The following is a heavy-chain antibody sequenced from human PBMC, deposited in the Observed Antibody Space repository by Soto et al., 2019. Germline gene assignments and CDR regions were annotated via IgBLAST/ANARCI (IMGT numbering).Heavy chain of an antibody. D-gene: IGHD3-22*01. CDR2: INPNSGGT. V-gene: IGHV1-2*04. CDR1: GYTFTGYY. CDR3: AMSDSSKGDAFDI. Sequence: ASVKVSCKASGYTFTGYYMHWLRQAPGQGLEWMGWINPNSGGTNYAQKFQGWVTMTRDTSISTAYMELSRLRSDDTAVYYCAMSDSSKGDAFDIWGQGTMVTVSS. J-gene: IGHJ3*02.